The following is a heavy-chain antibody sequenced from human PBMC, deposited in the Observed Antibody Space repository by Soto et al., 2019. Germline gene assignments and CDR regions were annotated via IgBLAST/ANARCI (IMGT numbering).Heavy chain of an antibody. J-gene: IGHJ4*02. Sequence: EVQLLESGGGLVQPGGSLRLSCAASGFTFSSYAMSWVRQAPGKGLEWVSAISGSGGSTYYADSVKGRFTISRDNSKNTLYLQMNSLIAEDTAVYYCAKDLGYCSGGSCYFIDFDYWGQGTLVTVSS. CDR2: ISGSGGST. CDR1: GFTFSSYA. V-gene: IGHV3-23*01. D-gene: IGHD2-15*01. CDR3: AKDLGYCSGGSCYFIDFDY.